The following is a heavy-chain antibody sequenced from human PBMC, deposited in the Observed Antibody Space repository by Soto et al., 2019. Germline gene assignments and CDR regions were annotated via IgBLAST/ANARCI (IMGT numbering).Heavy chain of an antibody. J-gene: IGHJ4*02. D-gene: IGHD2-15*01. V-gene: IGHV5-51*01. CDR2: IYPDDSDI. Sequence: GESLKISCKGSGNNFTNYWIGWVRQMPGKGLEWMGIIYPDDSDIRYSPSFQGQVTISADESITTAYLQWSSLKASDTAMYYCATQACSGDNCNLDYWGQGTLVTVSS. CDR1: GNNFTNYW. CDR3: ATQACSGDNCNLDY.